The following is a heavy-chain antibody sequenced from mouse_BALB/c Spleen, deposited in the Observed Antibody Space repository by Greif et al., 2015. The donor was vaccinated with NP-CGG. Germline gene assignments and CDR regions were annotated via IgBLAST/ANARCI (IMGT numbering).Heavy chain of an antibody. CDR1: GYTITDKK. D-gene: IGHD1-1*01. CDR3: ARSAYYYGSKYFDV. CDR2: IDTSDSYT. J-gene: IGHJ1*01. Sequence: QVQLKQSGAELVMPGASVKMSCKASGYTITDKKKNWVKQRPGQGLEWIGAIDTSDSYTSYNQKFKGKATLTVDESSNTAYMQRSSLTPEDSAVYFFARSAYYYGSKYFDVWGAGTTVTVSS. V-gene: IGHV1-69*01.